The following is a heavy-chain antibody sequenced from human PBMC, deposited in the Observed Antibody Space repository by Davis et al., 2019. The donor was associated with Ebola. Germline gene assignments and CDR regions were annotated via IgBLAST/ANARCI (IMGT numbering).Heavy chain of an antibody. CDR1: GGSLSGYY. D-gene: IGHD2-15*01. J-gene: IGHJ4*02. V-gene: IGHV4-59*08. CDR3: ARHSVRARTPLVYDY. CDR2: IYHSGST. Sequence: MPSETLSLTCTVSGGSLSGYYWSWVRQPPGKGLEWIGYIYHSGSTNYNPSLKSRVTISVDTSKNQFSLKLRSVTAADTAVYYCARHSVRARTPLVYDYWGQGTLVAVSS.